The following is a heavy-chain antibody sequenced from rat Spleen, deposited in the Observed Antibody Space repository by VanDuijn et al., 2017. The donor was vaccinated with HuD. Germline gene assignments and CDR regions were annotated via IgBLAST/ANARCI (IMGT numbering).Heavy chain of an antibody. CDR2: ISTGGGNT. D-gene: IGHD1-7*01. V-gene: IGHV5-25*01. J-gene: IGHJ2*01. Sequence: EVQLVESGGGLVQPGRSLTLSCAASGFTFGDYYMAWVRQAPTKGLEWVASISTGGGNTYYRDSVKGRFTISRDNAKSTLYLQMDSLRSEDTATYYCARWGLDYGYPLYFDYWGQGVMVTVSS. CDR1: GFTFGDYY. CDR3: ARWGLDYGYPLYFDY.